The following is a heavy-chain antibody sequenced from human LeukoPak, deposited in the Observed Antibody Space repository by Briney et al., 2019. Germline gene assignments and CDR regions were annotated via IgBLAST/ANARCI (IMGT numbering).Heavy chain of an antibody. D-gene: IGHD2-8*01. CDR2: ISSSDDTI. Sequence: PGGSLRLSCAASGFTFSNYEMNWFRQAPGKGLEWVSYISSSDDTIHYADSVKGRFTISRDNAKNSLYLQMNSLRAEDTAVYYCARILGYCTNGVCRTFDYWGQGTLVTVSS. J-gene: IGHJ4*02. CDR3: ARILGYCTNGVCRTFDY. CDR1: GFTFSNYE. V-gene: IGHV3-48*03.